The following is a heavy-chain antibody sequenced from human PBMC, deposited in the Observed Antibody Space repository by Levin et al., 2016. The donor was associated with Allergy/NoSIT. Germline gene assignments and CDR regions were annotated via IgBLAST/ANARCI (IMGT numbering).Heavy chain of an antibody. CDR3: ARRRGPVRPSSDNKEMYYFDF. CDR2: ISAYNGNT. V-gene: IGHV1-18*04. Sequence: ASVKVSCKASGYTITNNGISWVRQAPGQGLEWVGWISAYNGNTNYVEKLQGRVTMTTDTSTSTAYMELRSLRSDDTAVYYCARRRGPVRPSSDNKEMYYFDFWGQGTLVTVSS. J-gene: IGHJ4*02. D-gene: IGHD5-24*01. CDR1: GYTITNNG.